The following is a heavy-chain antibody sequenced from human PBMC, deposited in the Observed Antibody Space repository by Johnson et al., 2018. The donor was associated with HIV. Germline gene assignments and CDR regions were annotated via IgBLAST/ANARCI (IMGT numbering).Heavy chain of an antibody. CDR3: ARVRPKGSFDI. CDR2: IYSGGTT. V-gene: IGHV3-66*02. D-gene: IGHD1-1*01. J-gene: IGHJ3*02. CDR1: GFNVSSNY. Sequence: VQLVESGGGLVQPGGSLRLSCAASGFNVSSNYMSWVRQAPGKGLEWVSVIYSGGTTSYADSVKGRFTISRDNSKNTLFLQMNTLRAEDTAVYYCARVRPKGSFDIWGQGTMVTVSS.